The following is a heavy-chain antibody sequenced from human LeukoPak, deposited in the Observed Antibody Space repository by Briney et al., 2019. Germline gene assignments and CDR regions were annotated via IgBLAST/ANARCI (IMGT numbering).Heavy chain of an antibody. CDR3: ARGDIVLMITGY. D-gene: IGHD2-8*01. J-gene: IGHJ4*02. Sequence: GGSLRLSCAASGFTFSSCGMHWVRQAPGKGLEWVALISYDGSNKYYADSVKGRFTISRDNSKNTLYLRMNTLRAEDTAVYYCARGDIVLMITGYWGQGTLVTVSS. CDR1: GFTFSSCG. CDR2: ISYDGSNK. V-gene: IGHV3-30*03.